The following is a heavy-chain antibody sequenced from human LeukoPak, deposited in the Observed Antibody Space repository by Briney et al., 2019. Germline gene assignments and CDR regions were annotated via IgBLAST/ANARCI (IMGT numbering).Heavy chain of an antibody. Sequence: SETLSLTCAVYGGSFSGYYWSWIRQPPGKGLEWIGEIYHSGSTNYNPSLKSRVTISVDKSKNQFSLRLSSVTAADTAVYYCASVVYYYDSSGYTFDYWGQGTLVTVSS. D-gene: IGHD3-22*01. CDR1: GGSFSGYY. V-gene: IGHV4-34*01. CDR3: ASVVYYYDSSGYTFDY. J-gene: IGHJ4*02. CDR2: IYHSGST.